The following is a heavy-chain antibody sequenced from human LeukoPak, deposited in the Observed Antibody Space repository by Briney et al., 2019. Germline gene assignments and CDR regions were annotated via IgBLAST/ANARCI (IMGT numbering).Heavy chain of an antibody. CDR3: AGYGSGRAFDY. Sequence: GGSLRLSCATSGFPFSSSGMSWVRQAPGKGLEWVSAISGSGGSTYYADSVKGRFTISRDNSKNTLYLQMNSLRAEDTAVYYCAGYGSGRAFDYWGQGTLVTVSS. J-gene: IGHJ4*02. D-gene: IGHD3-10*01. CDR1: GFPFSSSG. V-gene: IGHV3-23*01. CDR2: ISGSGGST.